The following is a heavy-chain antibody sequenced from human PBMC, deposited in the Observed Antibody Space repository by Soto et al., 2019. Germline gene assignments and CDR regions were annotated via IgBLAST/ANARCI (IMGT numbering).Heavy chain of an antibody. V-gene: IGHV1-46*01. CDR3: AREPATYYYDSSGPRSDAFDI. D-gene: IGHD3-22*01. Sequence: ASVKVSCKASGYTFTSYYMHWVRQAPGQGLEWMGIINPSGGSTSYAQKFQGRVTMTRDTSTSTVYMELSSLRSEDTAVYYCAREPATYYYDSSGPRSDAFDIWGQGTMVTV. J-gene: IGHJ3*02. CDR1: GYTFTSYY. CDR2: INPSGGST.